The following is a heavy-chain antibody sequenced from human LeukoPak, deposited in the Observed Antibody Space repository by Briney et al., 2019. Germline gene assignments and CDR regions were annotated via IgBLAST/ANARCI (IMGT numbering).Heavy chain of an antibody. D-gene: IGHD4-17*01. CDR1: GFTFSSYA. J-gene: IGHJ4*02. CDR3: AKDGSYRLTTVTYNDY. V-gene: IGHV3-23*01. Sequence: PGGSLRLSCAASGFTFSSYAMSWVRQAPGKGLEWVSAISGSGGSTYCADSVKGRFTISRDNSKNTLYLQMNSLRAEDTAVYYCAKDGSYRLTTVTYNDYWGQGTLVTVSS. CDR2: ISGSGGST.